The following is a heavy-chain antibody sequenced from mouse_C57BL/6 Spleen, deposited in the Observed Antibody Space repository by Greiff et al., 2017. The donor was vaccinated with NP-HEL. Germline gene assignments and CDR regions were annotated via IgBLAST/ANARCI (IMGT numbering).Heavy chain of an antibody. CDR3: TLYGSSYWYFDV. D-gene: IGHD1-1*01. Sequence: EVKVEESGGGLVQPGGSMKLSCVASGFTFSNYWMNWVRQSPEKGLEWVAQIRLKSDNYATHYAESVKGRFTISRDDSKSSVYLQMNNLRAEDTGIYYCTLYGSSYWYFDVWGTGTTVTVSS. V-gene: IGHV6-3*01. CDR2: IRLKSDNYAT. CDR1: GFTFSNYW. J-gene: IGHJ1*03.